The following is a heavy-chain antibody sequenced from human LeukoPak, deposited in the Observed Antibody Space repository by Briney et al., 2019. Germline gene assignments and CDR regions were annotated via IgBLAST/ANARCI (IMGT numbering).Heavy chain of an antibody. CDR2: INHSGSA. CDR3: ARGTYYYGSGSYRLDP. D-gene: IGHD3-10*01. V-gene: IGHV4-34*01. J-gene: IGHJ5*02. Sequence: SETLSLTCAVYGGSFSGYYWSWIRQPPGKGLEWIGEINHSGSANYNPSLKSRVTMSVDTSKNQFSLKLSSVTAADTAVYYCARGTYYYGSGSYRLDPWGQGTLVTVSS. CDR1: GGSFSGYY.